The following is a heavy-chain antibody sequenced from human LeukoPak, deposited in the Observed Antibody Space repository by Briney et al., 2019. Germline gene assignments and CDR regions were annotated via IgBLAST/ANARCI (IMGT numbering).Heavy chain of an antibody. V-gene: IGHV1-18*01. Sequence: ASVKVSCKTSGYTFTSYGVSWVRQAPGQGLEWMGWIGTHNGNTNYAQKFRGRVIMTTDTSTSTAYMELRSLRSDDTAVYYCARRSFNYYDSSGTPDYWGQGTLVTVSS. D-gene: IGHD3-22*01. CDR2: IGTHNGNT. J-gene: IGHJ4*02. CDR1: GYTFTSYG. CDR3: ARRSFNYYDSSGTPDY.